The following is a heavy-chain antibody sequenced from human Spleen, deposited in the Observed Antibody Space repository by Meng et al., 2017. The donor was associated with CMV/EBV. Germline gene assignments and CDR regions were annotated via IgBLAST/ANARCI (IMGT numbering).Heavy chain of an antibody. Sequence: SCKVSEYILTDLPIHWVRQAPGKGLEWVSSISSSSSYIYYADSVKGRFTISRDNAQNSLSLQMNSLRVEDSAVYYCARVPPYSSGCPGDYWGQGTLVTVSS. J-gene: IGHJ4*02. D-gene: IGHD6-25*01. CDR3: ARVPPYSSGCPGDY. CDR2: ISSSSSYI. CDR1: EYILTDLP. V-gene: IGHV3-21*01.